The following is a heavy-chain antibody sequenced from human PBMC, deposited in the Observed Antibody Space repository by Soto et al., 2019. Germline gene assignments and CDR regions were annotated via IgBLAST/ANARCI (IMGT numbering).Heavy chain of an antibody. V-gene: IGHV3-7*01. CDR1: GFTFRSYW. CDR2: IKHDGREK. J-gene: IGHJ4*02. Sequence: EVQLVESGGGLVQPGGSLILSCATSGFTFRSYWMSWVRQAPGKGLEWVANIKHDGREKLYVDSVKGRFTISRDSAKKSLYLPMNSQRVEATDIYYCARGRGDYWGQGTLVTVSS. CDR3: ARGRGDY.